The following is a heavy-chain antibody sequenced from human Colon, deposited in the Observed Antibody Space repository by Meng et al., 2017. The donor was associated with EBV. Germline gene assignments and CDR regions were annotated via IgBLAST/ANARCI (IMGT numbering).Heavy chain of an antibody. CDR1: GGSISSSHYY. CDR2: IYHSGSP. CDR3: ARRRGGSGRDC. Sequence: RHQQEWGQGLVKPSGTLALTCTVSGGSISSSHYYWGWVRQPPGKGLQWFGTIYHSGSPSYNPSLQSRVTMFVDTSKNQFSLMLTSVTATDTAVYYCARRRGGSGRDCWGQGTLVTVSS. V-gene: IGHV4-39*01. D-gene: IGHD3-10*01. J-gene: IGHJ4*02.